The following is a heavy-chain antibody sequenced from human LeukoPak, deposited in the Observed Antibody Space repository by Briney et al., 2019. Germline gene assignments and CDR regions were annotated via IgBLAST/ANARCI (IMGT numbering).Heavy chain of an antibody. CDR2: INPTSGST. J-gene: IGHJ4*02. V-gene: IGHV1-46*01. CDR1: GYTFTSYY. D-gene: IGHD3-22*01. CDR3: ARDGWYYDSSGPPTGNLDY. Sequence: HGASVKVSCKASGYTFTSYYMHWVRQAPGQGLEWMGIINPTSGSTSYAQKFQGRVTMTRDMSTSTVYMELSSLRSEDTAVYYCARDGWYYDSSGPPTGNLDYWGQGTLVTVSS.